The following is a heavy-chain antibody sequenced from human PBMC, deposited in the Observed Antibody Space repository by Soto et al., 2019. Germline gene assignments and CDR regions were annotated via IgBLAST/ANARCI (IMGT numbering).Heavy chain of an antibody. CDR3: AAGGGSASSFVGYYDYTLDV. V-gene: IGHV3-33*01. J-gene: IGHJ6*02. CDR2: IWYDGSNK. Sequence: QVQLVESGGGVVQPGRSLRPSCTASGFTFSTYGMHWVRQAPGKGLEWVTVIWYDGSNKYYADSVKGRFTISRDNSKNKLYLKMNSLRADDTAVYYCAAGGGSASSFVGYYDYTLDVWGQGTTVTVSS. CDR1: GFTFSTYG. D-gene: IGHD1-26*01.